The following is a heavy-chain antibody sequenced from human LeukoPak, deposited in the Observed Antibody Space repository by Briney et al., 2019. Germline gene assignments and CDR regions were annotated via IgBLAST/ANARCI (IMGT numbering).Heavy chain of an antibody. J-gene: IGHJ4*02. CDR2: INTNTGNP. V-gene: IGHV7-4-1*02. Sequence: ASVKVSCKTSGYTFTNNAINWVRQAPGQGLEWMGWINTNTGNPTYAQGFTGRFVFSLDTSVSTAYLQISSLKAEDTAVYYCARARIMITFGGVISGTNYWGQGTLVTVSS. CDR1: GYTFTNNA. D-gene: IGHD3-16*02. CDR3: ARARIMITFGGVISGTNY.